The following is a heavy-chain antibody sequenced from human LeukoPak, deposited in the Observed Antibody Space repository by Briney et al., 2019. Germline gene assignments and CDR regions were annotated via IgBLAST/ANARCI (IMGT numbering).Heavy chain of an antibody. CDR1: GGSISSISYY. V-gene: IGHV4-39*01. J-gene: IGHJ6*03. D-gene: IGHD2-2*02. Sequence: SETLSLTCTVSGGSISSISYYWGWIRQPPGKGLEWIGSMYHNGSTYYNPSLKSRVTISVDTSKNQFSLKLSSVTAADTAVYYCARGRYPEAYYMDVWGKGTTVTVSS. CDR2: MYHNGST. CDR3: ARGRYPEAYYMDV.